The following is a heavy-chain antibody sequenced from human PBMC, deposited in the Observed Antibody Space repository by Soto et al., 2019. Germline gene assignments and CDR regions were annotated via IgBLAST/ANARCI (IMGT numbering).Heavy chain of an antibody. V-gene: IGHV1-69*06. CDR3: ARGATIAVAGKGLYYYYGMDV. J-gene: IGHJ6*02. CDR1: GGTFSSYA. Sequence: QVQLVQSGAEVKKPGSSVKVSCKASGGTFSSYAISWVRQAPGQGLEWMGGIIPIFGTANYAQKFQGRVTITADKSTSTDYMELSSLRSEDTAVYYCARGATIAVAGKGLYYYYGMDVWGQGTTVTVSS. D-gene: IGHD6-19*01. CDR2: IIPIFGTA.